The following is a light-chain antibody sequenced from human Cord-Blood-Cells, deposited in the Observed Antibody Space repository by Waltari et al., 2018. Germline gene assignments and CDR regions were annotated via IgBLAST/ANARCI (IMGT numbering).Light chain of an antibody. CDR2: DAS. Sequence: IVLTQSPATLSFSPGDRATLPCRASQSVSSYLAWYQQKPGQAPRLLIYDASNRATGIPARFSGSGSGTDFTLTISSLEPEDFAVYYCQQRSNWPPLTFGQGTRLEIK. CDR1: QSVSSY. J-gene: IGKJ5*01. CDR3: QQRSNWPPLT. V-gene: IGKV3-11*01.